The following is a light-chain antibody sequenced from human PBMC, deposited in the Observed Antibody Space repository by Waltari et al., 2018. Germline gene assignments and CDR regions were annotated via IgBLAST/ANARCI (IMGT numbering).Light chain of an antibody. CDR3: QQSSSAPTYT. V-gene: IGKV1-39*01. Sequence: EIQMTQSPSSLSASVGDRVTITCRASQNIRSYVNWYQQKPGKAPKLLITVESILQSGVPSRFSGSGSGTDFTLTISNLQPEDFATYYCQQSSSAPTYTFGQGTKLEI. CDR1: QNIRSY. J-gene: IGKJ2*01. CDR2: VES.